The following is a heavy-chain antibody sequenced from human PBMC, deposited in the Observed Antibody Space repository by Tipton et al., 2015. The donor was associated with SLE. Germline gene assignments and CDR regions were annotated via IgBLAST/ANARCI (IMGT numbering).Heavy chain of an antibody. D-gene: IGHD2-2*01. V-gene: IGHV4-61*09. J-gene: IGHJ3*02. Sequence: TLSLTCTVSADSISSGSFYWSWIRQPAGKGLEWFGHIHTGGSTDYNPSLKSRLTMSLDTSNNQLYLRLSSVTAADTALYYCVRVIVPASRGAFDIWGQGTMVTVSS. CDR3: VRVIVPASRGAFDI. CDR1: ADSISSGSFY. CDR2: IHTGGST.